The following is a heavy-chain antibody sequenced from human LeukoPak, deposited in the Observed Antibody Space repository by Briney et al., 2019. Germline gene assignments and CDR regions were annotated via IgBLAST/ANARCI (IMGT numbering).Heavy chain of an antibody. CDR2: IYYSGST. CDR1: DDSISDYY. D-gene: IGHD6-19*01. V-gene: IGHV4-59*08. J-gene: IGHJ5*02. CDR3: ARGYSSGWFWFDP. Sequence: NPSETLSLTCTVSDDSISDYYRGWIRQPPGKGLEWIGYIYYSGSTNYNPSLKSRVTISVDTSKNQFSLKLSSVTAADTAVYYCARGYSSGWFWFDPWGQGTLVTVSS.